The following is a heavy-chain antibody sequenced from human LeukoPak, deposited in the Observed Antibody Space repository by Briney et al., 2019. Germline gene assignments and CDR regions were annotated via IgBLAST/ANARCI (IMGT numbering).Heavy chain of an antibody. CDR3: ARDYYGSGSYFDGGYFDY. V-gene: IGHV3-23*01. J-gene: IGHJ4*02. CDR2: ISGSGGST. D-gene: IGHD3-10*01. CDR1: GFTFSSYA. Sequence: GGSLRLSCAASGFTFSSYAMSWVRQAPGKGLEWVSAISGSGGSTYYADSVKGRFTISRDNSKNTLYLQMNSLRAEDTAVYYCARDYYGSGSYFDGGYFDYWGRGTLVTVSS.